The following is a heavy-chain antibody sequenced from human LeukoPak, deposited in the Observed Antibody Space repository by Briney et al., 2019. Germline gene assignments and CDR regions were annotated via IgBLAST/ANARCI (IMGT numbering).Heavy chain of an antibody. CDR2: INPNSGGT. D-gene: IGHD3-9*01. Sequence: ASVKVSCKASGYTFTGYYMHWVRQAPGQGLEWMGWINPNSGGTNYAQKFQGRVTMTRDTSISTAYMELSRLRSDDTAVYYCASASTALRYFDWLLRNWGQGTLVTVSS. V-gene: IGHV1-2*02. J-gene: IGHJ4*02. CDR3: ASASTALRYFDWLLRN. CDR1: GYTFTGYY.